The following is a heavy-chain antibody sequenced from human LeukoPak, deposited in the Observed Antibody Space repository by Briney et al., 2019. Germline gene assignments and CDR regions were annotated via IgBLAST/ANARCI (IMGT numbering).Heavy chain of an antibody. CDR3: ARSPSGRYSLIGFLEN. D-gene: IGHD1-26*01. CDR1: GFTFSSYA. Sequence: PGGSLRLSCAASGFTFSSYAMSWVRQAPGKGLEWVSAISGSGGSTYFADSVKGRFTISRDNAKNSLHLQMNSLRAEDTAIYYCARSPSGRYSLIGFLENWGQGTLVTVSS. J-gene: IGHJ4*02. CDR2: ISGSGGST. V-gene: IGHV3-23*01.